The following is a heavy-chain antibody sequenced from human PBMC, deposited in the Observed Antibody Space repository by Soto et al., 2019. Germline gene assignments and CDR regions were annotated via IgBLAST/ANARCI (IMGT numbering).Heavy chain of an antibody. CDR1: GGTFSSYA. J-gene: IGHJ4*02. Sequence: ASVKVSCKASGGTFSSYAISWVRQAPGQGLEWMGGIIPIFGTANYAQKFQGRVTITADESTSTAYMELSSLRSEDTAVYYCARVSYSSSWYKSFDYWGQGTLVTVSS. D-gene: IGHD6-13*01. V-gene: IGHV1-69*13. CDR3: ARVSYSSSWYKSFDY. CDR2: IIPIFGTA.